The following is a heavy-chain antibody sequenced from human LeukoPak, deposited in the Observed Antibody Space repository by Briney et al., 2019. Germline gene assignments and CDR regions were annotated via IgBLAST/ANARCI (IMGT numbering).Heavy chain of an antibody. D-gene: IGHD6-13*01. CDR1: GGSISSYY. CDR2: IYTSGST. J-gene: IGHJ2*01. Sequence: SETLSLTCTVSGGSISSYYWSWIRQPAGKGLEWIGRIYTSGSTNYNPSLRSRVTMSVDTSKDQFSLKLSSVTAADTAVYYCARHGSSWYLNWYFDLWGRGTLVTVSS. CDR3: ARHGSSWYLNWYFDL. V-gene: IGHV4-4*07.